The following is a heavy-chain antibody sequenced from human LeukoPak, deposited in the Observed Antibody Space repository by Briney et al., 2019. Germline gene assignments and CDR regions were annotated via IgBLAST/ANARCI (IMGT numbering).Heavy chain of an antibody. CDR2: TYYRSTWYN. V-gene: IGHV6-1*01. CDR3: ARRLTQYDCFDP. D-gene: IGHD2-2*01. J-gene: IGHJ5*02. CDR1: GDSVSSNSVT. Sequence: SQTLSLTCAISGDSVSSNSVTWNWIRQSPSRGLEWLGRTYYRSTWYNDYAVSVRGRITVNPDTSKNQFSLRLNPVTPEDTAVYYCARRLTQYDCFDPWGQGILVTVSS.